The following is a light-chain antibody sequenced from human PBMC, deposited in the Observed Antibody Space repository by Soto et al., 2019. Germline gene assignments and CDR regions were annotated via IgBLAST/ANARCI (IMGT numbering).Light chain of an antibody. CDR2: EVS. CDR3: NSYTGSSTYV. J-gene: IGLJ1*01. CDR1: SSDVDSYYR. V-gene: IGLV2-18*02. Sequence: QSALTQPPSVSGSPGQSVTISCTGTSSDVDSYYRVSWYQQPPGAAPKLMIYEVSNRPSGVPDRFSGSKSGNTASLTISGLQAEDEADYYCNSYTGSSTYVFGTGTKLTVL.